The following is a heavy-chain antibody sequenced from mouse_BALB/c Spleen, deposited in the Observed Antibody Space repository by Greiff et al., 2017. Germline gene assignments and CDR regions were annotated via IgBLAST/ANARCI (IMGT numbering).Heavy chain of an antibody. Sequence: EVKVVESGGGLVKPGGSLNLSCAASGFTFSDYYMYWVRQTPEKRLEWVATISDGGSYTYYPDSVKGRFTISRDNAKNNLYLQMSSLKSEDTAMYYCARGDYPLFAYWGQGTTLTVSS. D-gene: IGHD2-4*01. CDR3: ARGDYPLFAY. V-gene: IGHV5-4*02. CDR2: ISDGGSYT. J-gene: IGHJ2*01. CDR1: GFTFSDYY.